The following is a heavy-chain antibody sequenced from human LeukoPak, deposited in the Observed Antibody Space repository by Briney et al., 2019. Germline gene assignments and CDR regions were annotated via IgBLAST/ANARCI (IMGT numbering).Heavy chain of an antibody. CDR1: GFTFSNAW. V-gene: IGHV3-15*01. D-gene: IGHD3-22*01. J-gene: IGHJ4*02. Sequence: GGSLRLSCAASGFTFSNAWMSWVRQAPGKGLEWVGRIKSKSDGETTDYAAPVKGRFTISRDDSKNALYLEMNSLKTEDTAVYYCGVRNYYDSSYYFDYWGQGTLVTVSS. CDR2: IKSKSDGETT. CDR3: GVRNYYDSSYYFDY.